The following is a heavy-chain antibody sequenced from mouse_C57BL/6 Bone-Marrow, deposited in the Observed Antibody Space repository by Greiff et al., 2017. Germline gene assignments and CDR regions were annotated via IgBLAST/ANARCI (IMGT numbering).Heavy chain of an antibody. CDR2: INPSNGGT. D-gene: IGHD2-2*01. Sequence: QVQLQQPGAELVKPGASVKLSCKASGYTFTSYWMHWVKQRPGQGLEWIGNINPSNGGTNYNEKFKSKATLTVDKSYSTADMHLSSLTAEDSAVYSCATGGYYGYSGGWFAYWGQGTLVTVS. CDR3: ATGGYYGYSGGWFAY. CDR1: GYTFTSYW. V-gene: IGHV1-53*01. J-gene: IGHJ3*01.